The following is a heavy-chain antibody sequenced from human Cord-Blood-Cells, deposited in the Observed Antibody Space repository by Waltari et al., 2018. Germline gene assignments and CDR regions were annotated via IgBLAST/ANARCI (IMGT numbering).Heavy chain of an antibody. CDR3: ARRGVLLWCGEFSPRHYYFDY. V-gene: IGHV4-34*01. D-gene: IGHD3-10*01. J-gene: IGHJ4*02. CDR1: GGSFSGYY. CDR2: INHSGST. Sequence: QVQLQQWGAGLLKPSENLSLTCAVYGGSFSGYYWSWLRQPPGKGPEWIGEINHSGSTKYNPTLKSRVTTSVATSKNQVSLKLGSVTAADTAVYYCARRGVLLWCGEFSPRHYYFDYWGQGTLVTVSS.